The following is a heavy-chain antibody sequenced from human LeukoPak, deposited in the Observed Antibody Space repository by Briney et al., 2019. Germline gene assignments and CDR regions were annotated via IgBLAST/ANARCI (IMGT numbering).Heavy chain of an antibody. CDR2: INPNSGGT. V-gene: IGHV1-2*06. Sequence: ASVKVSCKASGYTFTGYYMHWVRQAPGQGLEWMGRINPNSGGTNYAQKFQGRVTMTRDTSISTAYMEVSRLRSDDTAVYYCARSGSGWYVGTDYWGQGTLVTASS. CDR1: GYTFTGYY. CDR3: ARSGSGWYVGTDY. D-gene: IGHD6-19*01. J-gene: IGHJ4*02.